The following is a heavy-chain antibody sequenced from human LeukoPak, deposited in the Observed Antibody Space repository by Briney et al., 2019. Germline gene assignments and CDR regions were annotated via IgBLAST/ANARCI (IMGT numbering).Heavy chain of an antibody. CDR2: MYLSGTT. D-gene: IGHD3-22*01. CDR3: AGLVGRYSSGLYYYYFDY. V-gene: IGHV4-4*02. CDR1: GDSINSLDL. J-gene: IGHJ4*02. Sequence: SGTLSLTCTVSGDSINSLDLWSWVRQPPGRGLEWIGEMYLSGTTHSNPSVKSRVTISIDKSKNQFFLNLSSVTAADTAVYYCAGLVGRYSSGLYYYYFDYWGQGTLVTVSS.